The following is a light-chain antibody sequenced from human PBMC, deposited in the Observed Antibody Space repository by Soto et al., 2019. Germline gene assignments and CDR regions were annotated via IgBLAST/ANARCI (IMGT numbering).Light chain of an antibody. J-gene: IGKJ4*01. V-gene: IGKV2-28*01. CDR2: LGS. Sequence: DIVMTQSPLSLPVTPGEPASISCRSSQSLLHSNGYNYLDWYLQKPGQSPQLLIYLGSNRSSGVPDRFSGSGSGTDFTPKISRVEAEDVGVYYCMQALQTPRTFGGGTKVDIK. CDR1: QSLLHSNGYNY. CDR3: MQALQTPRT.